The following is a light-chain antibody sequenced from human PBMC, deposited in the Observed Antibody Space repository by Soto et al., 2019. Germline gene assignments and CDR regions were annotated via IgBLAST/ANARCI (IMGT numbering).Light chain of an antibody. J-gene: IGKJ1*01. CDR2: AAS. Sequence: DIRMTQSPSSLSASVGDRVTITCRASQSISSYLNWYQQKPGKAPKLLIYAASSLQSGVPSRFSGSGFGTDFTLTISSLQPEDIATYYCQLATSLPPWTFGQGTKVDIK. V-gene: IGKV1-39*01. CDR3: QLATSLPPWT. CDR1: QSISSY.